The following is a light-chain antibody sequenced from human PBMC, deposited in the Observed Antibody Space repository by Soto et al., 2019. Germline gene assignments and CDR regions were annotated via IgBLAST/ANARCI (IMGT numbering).Light chain of an antibody. Sequence: EIVLTQSPGTLSLSPGESSTLSCRASQSVSSSYLAWYQQKPGQAPRLLIYGASSRATGIPDRFSGSGSGTDFTLTISRLEPEEFAVYYCKQYGSSPLTFGGGNKVDIK. V-gene: IGKV3-20*01. J-gene: IGKJ4*01. CDR3: KQYGSSPLT. CDR1: QSVSSSY. CDR2: GAS.